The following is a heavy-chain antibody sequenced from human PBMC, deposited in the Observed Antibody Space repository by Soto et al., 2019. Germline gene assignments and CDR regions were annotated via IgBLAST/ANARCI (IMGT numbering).Heavy chain of an antibody. D-gene: IGHD3-22*01. CDR1: GFTFSNAW. V-gene: IGHV3-15*07. CDR2: IKSKTDGGTT. CDR3: TRDSSGYPTKVRAY. Sequence: GGSLRLSCAASGFTFSNAWMNWVRQAPGKGLEWVGRIKSKTDGGTTDYAAPVKGRFTISRDDSKNTLYLQMNSLKTEDTAVYYCTRDSSGYPTKVRAYWGQGTLVTVSS. J-gene: IGHJ4*02.